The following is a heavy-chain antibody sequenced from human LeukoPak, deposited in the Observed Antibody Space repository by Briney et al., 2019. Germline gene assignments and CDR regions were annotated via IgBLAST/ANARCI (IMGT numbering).Heavy chain of an antibody. CDR1: GGSISSSSFY. V-gene: IGHV4-39*01. J-gene: IGHJ3*02. CDR2: IYYSGST. CDR3: ARSYCSSTSCYAVGAFDI. Sequence: PSETLPLTCTVSGGSISSSSFYWGWIRQPPGKGLEWFGSIYYSGSTYYNPSLKSRVTISLDTSNNQFSLKLSSVTAADTAVYYCARSYCSSTSCYAVGAFDIWGQGTMVTVSS. D-gene: IGHD2-2*01.